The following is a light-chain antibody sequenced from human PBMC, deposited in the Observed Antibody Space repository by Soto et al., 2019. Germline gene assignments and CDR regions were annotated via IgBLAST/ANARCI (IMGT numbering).Light chain of an antibody. CDR1: QSVSSNY. CDR2: GAS. J-gene: IGKJ1*01. Sequence: EIVLTQSPDTLSLSPGERATLSCRARQSVSSNYLSWYQQKAGQAPRLLIYGASRRATGIPDRFTGSGSGTDFTLTISRLEPEDFAVYYCQQYGTSRTFGQGTKVDIK. CDR3: QQYGTSRT. V-gene: IGKV3-20*01.